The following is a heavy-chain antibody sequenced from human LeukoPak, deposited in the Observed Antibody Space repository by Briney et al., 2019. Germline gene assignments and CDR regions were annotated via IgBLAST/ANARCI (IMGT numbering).Heavy chain of an antibody. J-gene: IGHJ4*02. CDR3: ARVNGRNYYFDY. CDR1: GGSISSGSYF. V-gene: IGHV4-61*02. CDR2: IYTSGTI. D-gene: IGHD4-23*01. Sequence: SETLSLTCSVSGGSISSGSYFWTWIRQPAGKGLEWIGRIYTSGTIYYNPSLKSRVTISIDTSKNRFSLKLRSVNAADTAVYYCARVNGRNYYFDYWGQGTLVTVSS.